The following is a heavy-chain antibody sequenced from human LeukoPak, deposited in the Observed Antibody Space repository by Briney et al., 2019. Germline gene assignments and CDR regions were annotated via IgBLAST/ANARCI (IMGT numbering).Heavy chain of an antibody. Sequence: WASVKVSCKASGGTFSSYAISWVRQAPGQGLEWMGGIIPIFGTANYAQKFQGRVTITTDKSTSTAYMELSSLRSEDTAVYYCARSDALLWFGELSNWGQGTLVTVSS. CDR3: ARSDALLWFGELSN. CDR2: IIPIFGTA. J-gene: IGHJ4*02. CDR1: GGTFSSYA. V-gene: IGHV1-69*05. D-gene: IGHD3-10*01.